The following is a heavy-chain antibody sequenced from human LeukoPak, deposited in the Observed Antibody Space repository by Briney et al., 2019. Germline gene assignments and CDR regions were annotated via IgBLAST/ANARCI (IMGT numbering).Heavy chain of an antibody. D-gene: IGHD3-3*01. CDR1: GGSFSGYY. Sequence: SETLSLTCAVYGGSFSGYYWSWIRQPPGKGLEWIGVINHSGSTNYNPSLKSRVTISLDTSKNQFSLKLSSVTAADTAVYYCSRGFLEWSLTGNYYYAMDVWGPGTTVTVSS. CDR3: SRGFLEWSLTGNYYYAMDV. CDR2: INHSGST. V-gene: IGHV4-34*01. J-gene: IGHJ6*02.